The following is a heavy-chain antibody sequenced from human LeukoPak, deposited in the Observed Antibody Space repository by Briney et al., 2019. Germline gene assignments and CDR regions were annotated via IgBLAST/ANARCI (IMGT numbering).Heavy chain of an antibody. CDR3: ARAMAARDYYYYYYMDV. Sequence: PSETLSLTCTVSGGSISSSSYYWGWIRQPPGKGLEWIGSIYYSGSTYYNPSLKSRVTISVDTSKNQFSLKLSSVTAADTAVYYCARAMAARDYYYYYYMDVWGKGTTVTVSS. V-gene: IGHV4-39*01. CDR2: IYYSGST. CDR1: GGSISSSSYY. J-gene: IGHJ6*03. D-gene: IGHD6-6*01.